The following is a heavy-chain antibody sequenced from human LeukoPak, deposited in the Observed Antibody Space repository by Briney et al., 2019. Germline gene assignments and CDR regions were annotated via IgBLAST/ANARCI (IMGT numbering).Heavy chain of an antibody. CDR2: IYYSGST. Sequence: SETLSLTCTVSGGSISSGGYYWSWIRQHPGKGLEWIGYIYYSGSTYYNPSLKSRVTISVDTSKNQFSLKLSSVTAADTAVYYCARVRGSGYYYDYWGQGTLVAVSS. CDR3: ARVRGSGYYYDY. J-gene: IGHJ4*02. D-gene: IGHD3-22*01. CDR1: GGSISSGGYY. V-gene: IGHV4-31*03.